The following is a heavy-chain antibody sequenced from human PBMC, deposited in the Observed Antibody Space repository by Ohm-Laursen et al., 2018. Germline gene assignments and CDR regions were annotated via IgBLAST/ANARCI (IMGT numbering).Heavy chain of an antibody. J-gene: IGHJ4*02. V-gene: IGHV3-7*01. Sequence: SLRLSCAASGFTFSSYWMSWVLQAPGKGLEWVANIKQDGSEKYYVDSVKGRFTISRDNAKNSLYLQMNSLRAEDTAVYYCAREDFWSGYNLDYWGQGTLVTVSS. CDR1: GFTFSSYW. CDR3: AREDFWSGYNLDY. D-gene: IGHD3-3*01. CDR2: IKQDGSEK.